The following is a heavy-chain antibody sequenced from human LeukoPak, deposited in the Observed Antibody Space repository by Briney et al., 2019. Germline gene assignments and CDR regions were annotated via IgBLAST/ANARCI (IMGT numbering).Heavy chain of an antibody. D-gene: IGHD6-6*01. Sequence: PGGSLRLSCAASGFTTVSYTMNWVRQAPGKGLEWVAVIWYDGSNKYYADSVKGRFTISRDNSKNTLYLQMNSLRAEDTAVYYCARASSSSPDYWGQGTLVTVSS. CDR3: ARASSSSPDY. CDR2: IWYDGSNK. J-gene: IGHJ4*02. V-gene: IGHV3-33*08. CDR1: GFTTVSYT.